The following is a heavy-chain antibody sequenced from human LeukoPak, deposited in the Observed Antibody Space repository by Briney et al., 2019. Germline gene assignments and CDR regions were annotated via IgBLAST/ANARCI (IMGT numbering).Heavy chain of an antibody. CDR2: ISGSGGST. Sequence: GGSLRLSCAASGFTFSSYAMSWVRQAPGKGLEWVSAISGSGGSTYYADSVKGRFTISRDNSKNTLYPQMNSLRAEDTAVYYCARDGLRPYAFDIWGQGTMVTVSS. CDR1: GFTFSSYA. J-gene: IGHJ3*02. D-gene: IGHD3-16*01. CDR3: ARDGLRPYAFDI. V-gene: IGHV3-23*01.